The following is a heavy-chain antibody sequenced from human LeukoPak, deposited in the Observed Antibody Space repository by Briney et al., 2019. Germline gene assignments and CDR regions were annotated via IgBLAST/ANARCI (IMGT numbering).Heavy chain of an antibody. CDR2: IYYSGST. CDR1: GGSVSSGTYY. V-gene: IGHV4-61*01. Sequence: SETLSLTCNVSGGSVSSGTYYWSWIRQPPGKGLEWIGYIYYSGSTNYNSSLKSRATISVDTSKNQCSLKLSSVTTADTAVYYCTRSTNLEAFDIWGQGTMVTVSS. J-gene: IGHJ3*02. CDR3: TRSTNLEAFDI. D-gene: IGHD2-8*01.